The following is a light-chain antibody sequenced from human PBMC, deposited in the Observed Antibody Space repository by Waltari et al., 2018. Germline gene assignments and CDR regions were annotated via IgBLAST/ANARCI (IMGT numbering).Light chain of an antibody. CDR2: AAS. J-gene: IGKJ4*01. CDR3: QQTYSAPLS. CDR1: QSVGNY. Sequence: IKMTQSPSSLSASVGDRVTITCRAMQSVGNYLNCDQQRPGPAPKVLIYAASTLQSEVPSRFSGSGSGTDFTLTINSLQPEDLSIYYCQQTYSAPLSFGGGTKVEMK. V-gene: IGKV1-39*01.